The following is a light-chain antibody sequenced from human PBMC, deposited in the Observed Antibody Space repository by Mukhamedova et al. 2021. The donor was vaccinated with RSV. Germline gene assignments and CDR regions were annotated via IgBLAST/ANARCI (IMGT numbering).Light chain of an antibody. Sequence: ESGVPSRFSGSGSGTDFTPTISSLQPEDLATYYCQQFNNNPLTFGGGTKVEIK. J-gene: IGKJ4*01. CDR3: QQFNNNPLT. V-gene: IGKV1-13*01.